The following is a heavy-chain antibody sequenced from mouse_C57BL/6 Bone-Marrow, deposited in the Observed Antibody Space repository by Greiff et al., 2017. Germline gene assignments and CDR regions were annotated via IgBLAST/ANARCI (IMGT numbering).Heavy chain of an antibody. J-gene: IGHJ4*01. V-gene: IGHV1-69*01. D-gene: IGHD2-3*01. CDR1: GYTFTSYW. CDR2: IDPSDSYT. CDR3: ARGWLYDLYYAMDY. Sequence: QVQLQQPGAELVMPGASVKLSCKASGYTFTSYWMHWVKQRPGQGLEWIGEIDPSDSYTNYNQKFKGKSTFTVDKSSSTAYMQLNSLTSEDSAVYFCARGWLYDLYYAMDYWGQGTSVTVSS.